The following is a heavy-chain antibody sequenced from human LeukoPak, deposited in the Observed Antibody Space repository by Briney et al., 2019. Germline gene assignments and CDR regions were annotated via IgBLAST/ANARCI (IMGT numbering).Heavy chain of an antibody. D-gene: IGHD7-27*01. J-gene: IGHJ4*02. CDR3: ARDRANWGSAPDY. V-gene: IGHV1-18*01. Sequence: ASVKVSCKASGYTFTSYGISWVRQAPGQGLEWMGWISAYNGNTNYAQKLQGRVTMTTDTSTSTVYMELRSLRSDDTAVYYCARDRANWGSAPDYWGQGTLVTVSS. CDR1: GYTFTSYG. CDR2: ISAYNGNT.